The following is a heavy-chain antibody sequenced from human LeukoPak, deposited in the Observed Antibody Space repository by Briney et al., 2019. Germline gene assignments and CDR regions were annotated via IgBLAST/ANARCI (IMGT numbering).Heavy chain of an antibody. Sequence: ASVNVSCKASGYTFTSYYMHWVRQAPGQGLEWMGIINPSGGSTSYAQKFQGRVTMTRDTSTSIVYMELSSLRSEDTAVYYCARAQAWDSSDPNWFDPWGQGTLVTVSS. V-gene: IGHV1-46*01. D-gene: IGHD6-19*01. J-gene: IGHJ5*02. CDR2: INPSGGST. CDR1: GYTFTSYY. CDR3: ARAQAWDSSDPNWFDP.